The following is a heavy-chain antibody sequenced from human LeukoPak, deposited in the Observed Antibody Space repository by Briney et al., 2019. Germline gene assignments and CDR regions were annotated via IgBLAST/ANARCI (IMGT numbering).Heavy chain of an antibody. CDR1: GFTFSSYG. Sequence: GRSLRLSCAASGFTFSSYGMHWVRLAPGKGLEWVAVISYDGSNKYYADSVKGRFTISRDNSKNTLYLQMNSLRAEDTAVYYCAKGLVGATLNNWFDPWGQGTLVTVSS. J-gene: IGHJ5*02. V-gene: IGHV3-30*18. D-gene: IGHD1-26*01. CDR2: ISYDGSNK. CDR3: AKGLVGATLNNWFDP.